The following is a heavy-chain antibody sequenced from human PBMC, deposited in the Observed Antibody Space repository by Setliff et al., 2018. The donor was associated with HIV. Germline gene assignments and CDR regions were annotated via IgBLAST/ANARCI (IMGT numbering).Heavy chain of an antibody. V-gene: IGHV5-51*01. CDR2: IHPGDSDT. CDR1: GYSFTRYW. D-gene: IGHD4-17*01. J-gene: IGHJ6*03. CDR3: ARQSGDYTVTTYYMDV. Sequence: PGESLKISCKGSGYSFTRYWIGWVRQMPGKGREWMGIIHPGDSDTRYSPSFQGQVTISADKSISTAYLQWSSLKASDTAMYYCARQSGDYTVTTYYMDVWGKGTTVTVSS.